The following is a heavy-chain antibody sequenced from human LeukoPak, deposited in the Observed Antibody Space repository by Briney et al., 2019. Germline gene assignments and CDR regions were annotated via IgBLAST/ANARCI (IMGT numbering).Heavy chain of an antibody. J-gene: IGHJ6*03. CDR3: ARKTTVTPRYYYYYYMDV. V-gene: IGHV4-34*01. D-gene: IGHD4-11*01. CDR2: INHSGST. CDR1: GGSFSGYY. Sequence: SETLSLTCAVYGGSFSGYYWSWIRQPPGKGLEWIGEINHSGSTNCNPSLKSRVTIPVDTSKNQFSLKLSSVTAADTAVYYCARKTTVTPRYYYYYYMDVWGKGTTVTVSS.